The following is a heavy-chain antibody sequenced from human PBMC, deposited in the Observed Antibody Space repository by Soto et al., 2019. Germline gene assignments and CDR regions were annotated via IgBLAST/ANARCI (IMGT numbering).Heavy chain of an antibody. CDR1: GYTFTSYD. Sequence: QVQLVQSGAEVKKPGASVKVSCKASGYTFTSYDINWVRQATGQGLEWMGWMNPNSGNTGYAQKFQGRVTMTRNTSISTAYMELSSLRSEGTAVYYCASRRPYDDYVGGSDHALEGWGQGTLVTVSS. CDR3: ASRRPYDDYVGGSDHALEG. D-gene: IGHD3-16*02. CDR2: MNPNSGNT. V-gene: IGHV1-8*01. J-gene: IGHJ4*02.